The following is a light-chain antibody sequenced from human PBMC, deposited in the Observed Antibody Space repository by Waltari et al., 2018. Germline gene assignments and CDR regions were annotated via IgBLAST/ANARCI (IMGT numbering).Light chain of an antibody. V-gene: IGKV1-16*01. CDR2: RAS. Sequence: DIQMTQSPSSLSASVGDTVTITCQASQGIGNNLNWYQQKPGKAPKLLIYRASSLQSGIPSRFSGSGSGTDFTLTISSLQPEDFATYYCQQGYSYPIFTFGPGTKLDIK. CDR1: QGIGNN. J-gene: IGKJ3*01. CDR3: QQGYSYPIFT.